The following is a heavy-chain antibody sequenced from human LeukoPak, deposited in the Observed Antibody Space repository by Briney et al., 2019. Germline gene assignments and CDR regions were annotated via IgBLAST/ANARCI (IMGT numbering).Heavy chain of an antibody. Sequence: QPGGSLRLSCVASEFSFSDFWMGWLRQAPGKGLEWVANINQGGSETYYVDSVKGRFTISRDNAKKSLFLQMNSLRAEDTAVYYCTKGRSNHYWGQGTLVTVST. CDR3: TKGRSNHY. J-gene: IGHJ4*02. CDR1: EFSFSDFW. V-gene: IGHV3-7*01. CDR2: INQGGSET. D-gene: IGHD4-11*01.